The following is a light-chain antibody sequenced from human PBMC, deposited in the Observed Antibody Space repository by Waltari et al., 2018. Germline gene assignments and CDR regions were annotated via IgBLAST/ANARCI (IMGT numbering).Light chain of an antibody. V-gene: IGLV2-8*01. J-gene: IGLJ2*01. Sequence: QSALAQPPSASGSPGQSVPISCTGTSSDVGGYTYVSWYQQHPGKAPKLMLYEVSKRPSGVPDRFSGSKSGNTASLTVSGLQAEDEAAYYCSSYAGSNFVVFGGGTKVTVL. CDR1: SSDVGGYTY. CDR2: EVS. CDR3: SSYAGSNFVV.